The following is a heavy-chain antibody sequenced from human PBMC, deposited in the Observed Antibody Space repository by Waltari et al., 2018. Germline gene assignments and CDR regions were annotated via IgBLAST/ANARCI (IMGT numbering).Heavy chain of an antibody. V-gene: IGHV1-69*12. CDR2: IIPIFGTA. J-gene: IGHJ5*02. CDR3: ARFPDFWSGYSGFDP. D-gene: IGHD3-3*01. Sequence: QVQLVQSGAEVKKPGSSVKVSCKASGGTFSSHAISWVRRAPAQGLEWMGGIIPIFGTANYAQKFQGRVTITADESTSTAYMELSSLRSEDTAVYYCARFPDFWSGYSGFDPWGQGTLVTVSS. CDR1: GGTFSSHA.